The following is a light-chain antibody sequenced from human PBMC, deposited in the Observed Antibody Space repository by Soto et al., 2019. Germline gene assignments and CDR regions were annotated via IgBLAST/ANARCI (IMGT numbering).Light chain of an antibody. V-gene: IGLV3-21*04. CDR1: NIGNKR. CDR3: QVWDIRTDNDV. CDR2: YDS. Sequence: SYELTQSPSVSVATENTATITCGGNNIGNKRVHWYRQKPGQAPVLLISYDSDRPSGIPERCAGSNSGDTATLTISNVEAVDEADYYCQVWDIRTDNDVSGSGTKLAVL. J-gene: IGLJ1*01.